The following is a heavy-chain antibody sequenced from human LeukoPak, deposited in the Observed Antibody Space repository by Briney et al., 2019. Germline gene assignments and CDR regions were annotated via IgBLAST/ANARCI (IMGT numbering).Heavy chain of an antibody. J-gene: IGHJ4*02. CDR1: GGTFSSYA. D-gene: IGHD2-2*01. Sequence: SVKVSCKASGGTFSSYAISWVRQAPGQGLEWMGGIIPIFGTANYAQKFQGRVTITADESTSTAYMELSSLRSEDTAVYYCARGSTRYCSSTSCYVPFDYWGQGTLVTVSS. V-gene: IGHV1-69*13. CDR3: ARGSTRYCSSTSCYVPFDY. CDR2: IIPIFGTA.